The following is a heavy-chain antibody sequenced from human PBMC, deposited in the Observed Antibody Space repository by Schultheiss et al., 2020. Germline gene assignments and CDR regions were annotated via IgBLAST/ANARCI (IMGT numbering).Heavy chain of an antibody. D-gene: IGHD5-12*01. CDR3: TRDSGYETDY. Sequence: GGSLRLSCEASGFTFSNAWLSWARQAPGKGLEWVGRIKSKTDGGTADYAAPVKGRFTISRDDSKNTAYLQMNSLKTEDTAVYYCTRDSGYETDYWGQGTLVTVSS. J-gene: IGHJ4*02. CDR2: IKSKTDGGTA. V-gene: IGHV3-15*01. CDR1: GFTFSNAW.